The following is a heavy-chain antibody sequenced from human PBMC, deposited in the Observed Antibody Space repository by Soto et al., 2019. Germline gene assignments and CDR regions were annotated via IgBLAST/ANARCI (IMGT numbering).Heavy chain of an antibody. CDR2: ISPHNGNT. CDR3: ARDTSNSFDY. V-gene: IGHV1-18*01. D-gene: IGHD2-2*01. Sequence: HVQLVQSGGELKKPWASVKVSCNTSGYTFNTYFITWVRQAPGQGLEWMGWISPHNGNTNYAEKFQGRVTMTTDTITKTAYMELRNLRVDDTDVYYCARDTSNSFDYWGQGTLGTVSS. J-gene: IGHJ4*02. CDR1: GYTFNTYF.